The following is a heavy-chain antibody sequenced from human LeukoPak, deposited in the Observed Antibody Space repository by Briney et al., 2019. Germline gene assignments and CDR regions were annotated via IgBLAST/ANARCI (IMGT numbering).Heavy chain of an antibody. CDR2: ISYDGSNK. CDR3: ARDGTMVRGVTWFDP. J-gene: IGHJ5*02. CDR1: GFTFSSYG. D-gene: IGHD3-10*01. Sequence: GRSLRLSCAASGFTFSSYGMHWVRQAPGKGLEWVAVISYDGSNKYYADSVKGRFTISRDNAKNSLYLQMNSLRAEDTAVYYCARDGTMVRGVTWFDPWGQGTLVTVSS. V-gene: IGHV3-30*03.